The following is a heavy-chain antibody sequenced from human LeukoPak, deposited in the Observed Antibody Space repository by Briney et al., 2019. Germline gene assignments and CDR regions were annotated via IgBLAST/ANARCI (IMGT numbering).Heavy chain of an antibody. V-gene: IGHV5-51*01. CDR2: IYPGDSDT. Sequence: GDSLKIPCKGSGYRFTSYWIGWVRQMPGKGLEWMGIIYPGDSDTRYSPSFQGQVTISADKSISTAYLQWSSLNASDTAMYYCARLGYGSSTSCYLKDWGQGTLVTVSS. J-gene: IGHJ4*02. D-gene: IGHD2-2*01. CDR1: GYRFTSYW. CDR3: ARLGYGSSTSCYLKD.